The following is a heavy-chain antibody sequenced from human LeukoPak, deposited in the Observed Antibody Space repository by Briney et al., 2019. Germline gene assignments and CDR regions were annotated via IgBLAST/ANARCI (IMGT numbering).Heavy chain of an antibody. CDR2: IYYSGST. V-gene: IGHV4-39*07. CDR1: GGSISSSSYY. Sequence: PSEALSLTCTVSGGSISSSSYYWGWIRQPPVKGLEWIGSIYYSGSTYYNPSLKSRVTISVDTSKNQFSLKLSSVTAADTAVYYCARGSKFHYSSSRYGASWRVWYYFDYWGQGTLVTVSS. J-gene: IGHJ4*02. CDR3: ARGSKFHYSSSRYGASWRVWYYFDY. D-gene: IGHD6-13*01.